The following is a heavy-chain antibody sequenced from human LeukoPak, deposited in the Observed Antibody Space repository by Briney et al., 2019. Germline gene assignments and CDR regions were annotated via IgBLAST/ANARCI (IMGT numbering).Heavy chain of an antibody. J-gene: IGHJ3*02. D-gene: IGHD3-22*01. CDR2: IYYSGST. V-gene: IGHV4-31*03. CDR3: ARDRLDYYDSTEGAFDI. Sequence: PSQTLSLTCTVSGGSISSGGYYWSWIRQHPGKGLEWIGYIYYSGSTYYNPSLKSRVTISVDTSKNQFSLKLSSVTAADTAVYYCARDRLDYYDSTEGAFDIWGQGTMVTVSS. CDR1: GGSISSGGYY.